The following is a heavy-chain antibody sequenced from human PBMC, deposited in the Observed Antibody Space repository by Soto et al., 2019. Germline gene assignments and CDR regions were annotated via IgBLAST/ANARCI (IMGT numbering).Heavy chain of an antibody. V-gene: IGHV4-59*08. D-gene: IGHD3-9*01. CDR3: ARGFAIDWYTYYFDY. CDR1: SDSISGYH. CDR2: ISYSGAT. Sequence: TSETLSLTCTVSSDSISGYHWGCIRQPPGKGLECLGYISYSGATNYNPSLKSRVTMSIDTSKNQFSLQLNSVTAADTAVYYCARGFAIDWYTYYFDYWGQGPLVTVSS. J-gene: IGHJ4*02.